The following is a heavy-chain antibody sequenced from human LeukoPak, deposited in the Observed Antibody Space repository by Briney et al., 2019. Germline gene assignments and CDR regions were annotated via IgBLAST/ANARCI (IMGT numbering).Heavy chain of an antibody. Sequence: MTSETLSLTCTVSGGSISSGGYYWSWIRQPPGKGLEWIGYIYHSGSTYYNPSLKSRVTISVDRSKNQFSLKLSSVTAADTAVYYCASEYSSSSGPGYWGQGTLVTVSS. D-gene: IGHD6-6*01. J-gene: IGHJ4*02. CDR3: ASEYSSSSGPGY. V-gene: IGHV4-30-2*01. CDR2: IYHSGST. CDR1: GGSISSGGYY.